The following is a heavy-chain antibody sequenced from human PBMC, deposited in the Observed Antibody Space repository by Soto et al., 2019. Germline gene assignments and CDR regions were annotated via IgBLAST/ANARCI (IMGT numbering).Heavy chain of an antibody. V-gene: IGHV4-39*07. Sequence: SETLSLTCTVSGGSISSSSYFWGWIRQPPGKGLEWIGSMYYSGTTYYNPSLKSRVTISVDTSKNQFSLKLSSVTAADTAVYYCARGSYYYDSSGLYHYWGKGTLVTVSS. CDR1: GGSISSSSYF. J-gene: IGHJ4*02. CDR2: MYYSGTT. D-gene: IGHD3-22*01. CDR3: ARGSYYYDSSGLYHY.